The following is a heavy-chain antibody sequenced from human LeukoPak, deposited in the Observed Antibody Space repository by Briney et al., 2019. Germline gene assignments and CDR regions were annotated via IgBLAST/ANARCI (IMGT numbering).Heavy chain of an antibody. Sequence: SETLSLTCTVSGGSISSYYWSWIRQPTGKGLEWIGYIYYSGSTNYNPSLKSRVTISVDTSKNQFSLKLSSVTAADTAVYYCARPAGPGSIAAIDYWGQGTLVTVSS. CDR1: GGSISSYY. J-gene: IGHJ4*02. V-gene: IGHV4-59*12. CDR3: ARPAGPGSIAAIDY. D-gene: IGHD6-6*01. CDR2: IYYSGST.